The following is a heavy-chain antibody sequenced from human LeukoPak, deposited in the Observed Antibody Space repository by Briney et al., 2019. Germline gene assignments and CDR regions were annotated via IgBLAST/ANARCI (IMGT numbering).Heavy chain of an antibody. V-gene: IGHV3-64D*08. CDR1: GFTFSDYA. CDR2: VSSVIGRT. CDR3: AKPARGLGIQFGLDS. Sequence: GGSLRLSCSASGFTFSDYAMHWVRQAPGRGLEYVSAVSSVIGRTFYADSVKDRFTISRDNSGNTLYLQMSRLRPEDTAVYYCAKPARGLGIQFGLDSWGQGTLVTVSS. J-gene: IGHJ4*02. D-gene: IGHD3-16*01.